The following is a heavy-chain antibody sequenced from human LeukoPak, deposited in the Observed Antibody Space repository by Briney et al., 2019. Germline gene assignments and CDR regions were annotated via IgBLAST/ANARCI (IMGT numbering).Heavy chain of an antibody. J-gene: IGHJ4*02. CDR2: IFYSGGT. CDR3: ARQERYCSGGNCYKYFDY. D-gene: IGHD2-15*01. CDR1: GGSISRSSYY. V-gene: IGHV4-39*01. Sequence: SETLSLTCTVSGGSISRSSYYWGWIRQPPGKGLEWIGSIFYSGGTYYNPSLKSRVTMSVDTSKNQFSLKLSSVTAADTAVFYCARQERYCSGGNCYKYFDYWGRGTLVTVSS.